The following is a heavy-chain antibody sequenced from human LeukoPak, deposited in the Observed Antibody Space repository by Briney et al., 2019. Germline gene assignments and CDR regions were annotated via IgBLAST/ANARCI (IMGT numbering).Heavy chain of an antibody. CDR2: ISWNSGSI. J-gene: IGHJ6*02. CDR1: GFTFDDYA. D-gene: IGHD1-1*01. CDR3: AKDYRRTTADDMGYYGMDV. Sequence: GRSLRLSCAASGFTFDDYAMHWVRQAPGKGLEWVSGISWNSGSIGYADSVKGRFTISRDNAKNSLYLQMNSLKTEDTALYFCAKDYRRTTADDMGYYGMDVWGQGTTVTVS. V-gene: IGHV3-9*01.